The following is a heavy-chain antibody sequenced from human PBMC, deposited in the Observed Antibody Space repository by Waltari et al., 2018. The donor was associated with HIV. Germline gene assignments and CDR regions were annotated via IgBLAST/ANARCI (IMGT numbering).Heavy chain of an antibody. J-gene: IGHJ6*02. CDR3: ARDLKDYDFWSPVDV. D-gene: IGHD3-3*01. CDR1: GFTFSPYW. V-gene: IGHV3-7*01. CDR2: IKQDGSEK. Sequence: EVQLVEPGGGLVQPGGSLRLSCAASGFTFSPYWMPWVRQAPGKGLEWLANIKQDGSEKYYADSVKGRVTVSRDNNKKSLYLQMSSLRAEDTAVYYCARDLKDYDFWSPVDVWGQGTTVTVSS.